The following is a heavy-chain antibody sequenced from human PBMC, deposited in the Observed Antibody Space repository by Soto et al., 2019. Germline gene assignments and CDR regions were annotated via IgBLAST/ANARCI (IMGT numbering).Heavy chain of an antibody. Sequence: SXKVSFEATGYPXTSYGIRLVRQAPGQGLEWIGWIIAYNGNTNYAQKLQGRVTMTTDTSTSTAYMEMRRLRSDATAVYYCARGPTSGSYYLWGQGILGTVSS. CDR3: ARGPTSGSYYL. CDR1: GYPXTSYG. D-gene: IGHD1-26*01. V-gene: IGHV1-18*04. CDR2: IIAYNGNT. J-gene: IGHJ5*02.